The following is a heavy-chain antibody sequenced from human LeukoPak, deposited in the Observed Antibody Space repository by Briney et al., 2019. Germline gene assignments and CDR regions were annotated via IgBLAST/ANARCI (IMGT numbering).Heavy chain of an antibody. J-gene: IGHJ4*02. D-gene: IGHD5-18*01. CDR3: ARLVSMDTAMVTPYFDY. CDR2: IYYSGST. CDR1: GGSISRSNYY. Sequence: PSETLSLTCIVSGGSISRSNYYWGWIRQPPGKGLEWIGSIYYSGSTYYNPSLKSRVTISVDTSKNQCSLKLSSVTAADTAVYYCARLVSMDTAMVTPYFDYWGQGTLVTVSS. V-gene: IGHV4-39*01.